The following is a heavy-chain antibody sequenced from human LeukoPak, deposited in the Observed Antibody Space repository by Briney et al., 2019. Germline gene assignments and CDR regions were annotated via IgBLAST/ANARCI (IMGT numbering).Heavy chain of an antibody. Sequence: SETLSLTCAVYGGSFSGYYWSWIRQPPEKGLEWIGNIYSSGGTYYNPSLKSRLTMSIDTSKNQFSLKLTSVTAADTATYYCARVQYGDYVGYWGQGTLVTASS. J-gene: IGHJ4*02. D-gene: IGHD4-17*01. CDR3: ARVQYGDYVGY. CDR2: IYSSGGT. CDR1: GGSFSGYY. V-gene: IGHV4-34*01.